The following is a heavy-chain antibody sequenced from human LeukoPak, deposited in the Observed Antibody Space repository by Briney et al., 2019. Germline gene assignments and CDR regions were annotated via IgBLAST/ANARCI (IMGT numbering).Heavy chain of an antibody. V-gene: IGHV1-18*04. CDR1: GYTFTSYY. D-gene: IGHD6-13*01. Sequence: ASVKVSCKASGYTFTSYYIHWVRQAPGQGLEWMGWISAYNGNTNYAQKVQGRVTMTTDTSTSTGYMELRSLRSDDAAVSYCARVAATIYWYFGMDVWGEGTTVT. CDR2: ISAYNGNT. CDR3: ARVAATIYWYFGMDV. J-gene: IGHJ6*02.